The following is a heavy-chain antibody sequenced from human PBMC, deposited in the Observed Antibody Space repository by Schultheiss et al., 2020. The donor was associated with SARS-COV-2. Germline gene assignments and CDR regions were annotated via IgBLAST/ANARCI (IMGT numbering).Heavy chain of an antibody. CDR2: ISPYNGNT. V-gene: IGHV1-18*01. CDR1: GGTFTSYG. CDR3: ARDGTESWPYYYYYMDV. Sequence: ASVKVSCKASGGTFTSYGVTWVRQAPGQGLEWMGWISPYNGNTNFAQKFQGRVTMTTDTSTTTAYMELRSLKSDDTAVYYCARDGTESWPYYYYYMDVWGKGTTVTVSS. J-gene: IGHJ6*03. D-gene: IGHD6-13*01.